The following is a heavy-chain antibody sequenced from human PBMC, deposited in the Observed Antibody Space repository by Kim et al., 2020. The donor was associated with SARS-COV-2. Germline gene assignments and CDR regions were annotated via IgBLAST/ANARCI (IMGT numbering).Heavy chain of an antibody. Sequence: SETLSLTCTVSGGSISSYYWSWIRQPPGKGLEWIGYIYYSGSTNYNPSLKSRVTISVDTSKNQFSLKLSSVTAADTAVYYCARSEYYYDSSDAFDIWGQGTMVTVSS. V-gene: IGHV4-59*08. CDR1: GGSISSYY. CDR2: IYYSGST. CDR3: ARSEYYYDSSDAFDI. D-gene: IGHD3-22*01. J-gene: IGHJ3*02.